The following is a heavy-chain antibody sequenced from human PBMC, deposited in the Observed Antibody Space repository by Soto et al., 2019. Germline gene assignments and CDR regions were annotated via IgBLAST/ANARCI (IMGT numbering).Heavy chain of an antibody. CDR2: IYSGGSP. CDR3: SMGDYFYFAFDV. Sequence: LRLSCATFWFTLSNICMSLGRQGPGMGLEWVSVIYSGGSPYHAESVNGRFTISRDNSKKTLNLQMDSLRAGDSAVYYFSMGDYFYFAFDVWGQGTTVTVPS. V-gene: IGHV3-53*01. CDR1: WFTLSNIC. J-gene: IGHJ6*02. D-gene: IGHD3-16*01.